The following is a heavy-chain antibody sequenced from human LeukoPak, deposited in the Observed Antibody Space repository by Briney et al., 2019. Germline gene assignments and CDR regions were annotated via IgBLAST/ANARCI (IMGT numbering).Heavy chain of an antibody. CDR1: GFTFTSSA. J-gene: IGHJ4*02. CDR2: IVVGSGNT. Sequence: GTSVKVSCKASGFTFTSSAVQWVRQARGQRPEWIGWIVVGSGNTNYAQKFQERVTITRDMSTSTAYMELSSLRSEDAAVYYCAAGPRRMAGTIFDYWGQGTLVTVSS. CDR3: AAGPRRMAGTIFDY. D-gene: IGHD6-19*01. V-gene: IGHV1-58*01.